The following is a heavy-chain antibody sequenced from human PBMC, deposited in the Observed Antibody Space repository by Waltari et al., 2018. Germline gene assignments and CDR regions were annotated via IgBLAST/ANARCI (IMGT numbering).Heavy chain of an antibody. Sequence: QLQLQESGPGLVKPSETLSLTCTVSGGSISSSSYYWGWIRQPPGQGREWIGSIYYSGSTYYNPSLKSRVTISVDTSKNQFSLKLSSVTAADTAVYYCASKRDLGYCSSTSCRGDFDLWGRGTLVTVSS. CDR1: GGSISSSSYY. J-gene: IGHJ2*01. D-gene: IGHD2-2*01. CDR3: ASKRDLGYCSSTSCRGDFDL. CDR2: IYYSGST. V-gene: IGHV4-39*01.